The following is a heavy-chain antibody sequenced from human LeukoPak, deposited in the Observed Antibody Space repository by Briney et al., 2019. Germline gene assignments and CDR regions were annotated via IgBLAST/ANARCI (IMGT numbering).Heavy chain of an antibody. CDR1: GGSFSGYY. CDR3: ARREVIIRDAFDI. V-gene: IGHV4-34*01. D-gene: IGHD3-3*01. CDR2: INHSGST. Sequence: SETLSLTCAVYGGSFSGYYWTWIRQPPGKGLEWIGEINHSGSTNYNPSLKSRVTTSVDTSNNQFSLKLSSVTAADTAVYYCARREVIIRDAFDIWGQGTMVTVSS. J-gene: IGHJ3*02.